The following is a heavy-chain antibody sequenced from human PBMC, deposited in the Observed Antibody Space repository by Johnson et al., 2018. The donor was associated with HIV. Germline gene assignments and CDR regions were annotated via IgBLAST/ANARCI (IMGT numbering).Heavy chain of an antibody. D-gene: IGHD2-8*01. CDR3: ARGFGSNVVCSSLFGFDAFDN. CDR2: IKHDGSEK. V-gene: IGHV3-7*02. CDR1: GFTFRSYA. J-gene: IGHJ3*02. Sequence: VQLLESGGGVVQPGRSLRLSCAASGFTFRSYAMHWVRQAPGKGLEWVANIKHDGSEKYYVDSVKGRFTISRDNAKNSLYLQMNSLRVEDTAVYFCARGFGSNVVCSSLFGFDAFDNGCPGTMVTVSS.